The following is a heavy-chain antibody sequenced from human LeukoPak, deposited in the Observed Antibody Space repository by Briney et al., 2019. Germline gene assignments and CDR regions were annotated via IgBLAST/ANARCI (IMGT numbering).Heavy chain of an antibody. D-gene: IGHD6-19*01. CDR2: ISYDGSNK. V-gene: IGHV3-30-3*01. Sequence: PGRSLRLSCAASGFTFSDYATHWVRQAPGKGLEWVAVISYDGSNKYYVDSVKGRFTISRDTYKNTLYLQMNSLRAEDTAVYYCARAHSSGWYYFGSWGQGTLASVSS. CDR3: ARAHSSGWYYFGS. J-gene: IGHJ4*02. CDR1: GFTFSDYA.